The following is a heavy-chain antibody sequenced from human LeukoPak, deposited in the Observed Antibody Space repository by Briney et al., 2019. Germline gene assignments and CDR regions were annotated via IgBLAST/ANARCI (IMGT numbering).Heavy chain of an antibody. D-gene: IGHD3-10*01. Sequence: SQTLSLTCTVSGGSISSGDYYWSWIRQPPGKGLEWIGYIYYSGSTYYNPSLKSRVTISVDTSKNQFSLKLSSVTAADTAVYYCARADGSGSYSWNYFDYWGQGTLVTVSS. CDR3: ARADGSGSYSWNYFDY. J-gene: IGHJ4*02. V-gene: IGHV4-30-4*08. CDR2: IYYSGST. CDR1: GGSISSGDYY.